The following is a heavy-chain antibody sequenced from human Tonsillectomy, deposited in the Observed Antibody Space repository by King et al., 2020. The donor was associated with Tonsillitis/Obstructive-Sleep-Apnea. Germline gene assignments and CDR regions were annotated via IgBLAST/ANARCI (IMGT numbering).Heavy chain of an antibody. CDR3: ARESGYPYYYYGMDV. V-gene: IGHV3-74*01. Sequence: VQLVESGGGLVQPGGSLRLSCAASGFTFSSYWMHWVRQAPGKGLVWVSRINGDGSSTSYAASVKGRFTIPRDNAKNTLYLQMNSLRAEDTAVYYCARESGYPYYYYGMDVWGQGTTVTVSS. CDR1: GFTFSSYW. J-gene: IGHJ6*02. D-gene: IGHD1-1*01. CDR2: INGDGSST.